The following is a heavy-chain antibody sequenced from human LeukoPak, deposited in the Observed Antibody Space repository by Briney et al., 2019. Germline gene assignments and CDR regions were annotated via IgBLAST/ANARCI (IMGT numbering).Heavy chain of an antibody. CDR2: ISTNGGST. V-gene: IGHV3-23*01. CDR1: GFTFSSYA. D-gene: IGHD5-12*01. CDR3: AKGWDISYYFDY. Sequence: GGSLRLSCEASGFTFSSYAMSWVRQAPGKGLEWVSGISTNGGSTSYADSVKGRLTISRDNSKSTLYLQMNSLRAEDTAVYYCAKGWDISYYFDYWGQGTLVTVSS. J-gene: IGHJ4*02.